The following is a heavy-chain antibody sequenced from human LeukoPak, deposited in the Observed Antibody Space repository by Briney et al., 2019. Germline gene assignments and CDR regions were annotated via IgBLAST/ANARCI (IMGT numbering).Heavy chain of an antibody. V-gene: IGHV3-23*01. Sequence: PGGSLRLSCAASGLTFADYTMHWVRQAPGKGLEWVSGISNSGRTYYADSVKGRFTISRDNSKNTLYLQMNSLRAEDTAVYHCAKGQKVGDNWGQGTLVTVSS. CDR2: ISNSGRT. J-gene: IGHJ4*02. CDR1: GLTFADYT. CDR3: AKGQKVGDN.